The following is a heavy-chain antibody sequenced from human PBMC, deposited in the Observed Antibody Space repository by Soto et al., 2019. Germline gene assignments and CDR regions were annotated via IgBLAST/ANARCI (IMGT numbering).Heavy chain of an antibody. CDR2: ISGGGETT. CDR1: GFTFSSYA. V-gene: IGHV3-23*01. CDR3: AFNSGSGSYYFDY. Sequence: EVQLLESGGGLVQPGGSLRLSCAASGFTFSSYAMWWVRQAPGKGLECVSAISGGGETTYYADSVKGRLTISRDNSKNTLYLQMNSLRAEDTAVYYCAFNSGSGSYYFDYWGQGTLVTVSS. J-gene: IGHJ4*02. D-gene: IGHD3-10*01.